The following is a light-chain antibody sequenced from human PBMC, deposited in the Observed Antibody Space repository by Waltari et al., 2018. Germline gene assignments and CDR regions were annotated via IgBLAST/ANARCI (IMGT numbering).Light chain of an antibody. J-gene: IGKJ2*01. CDR3: HQYNEWPYT. Sequence: DIQMTQSPSTLSAFVGDRVTITCRASQSISSWLAWYQQKPGKAPNLLIYKASSLETGVPSRFSGSGSGTDFTLTISSLQSEDVAVYHCHQYNEWPYTFAQGTKLEL. V-gene: IGKV1-5*03. CDR1: QSISSW. CDR2: KAS.